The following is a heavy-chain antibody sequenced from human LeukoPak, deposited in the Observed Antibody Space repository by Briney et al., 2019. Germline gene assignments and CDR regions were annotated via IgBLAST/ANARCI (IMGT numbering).Heavy chain of an antibody. V-gene: IGHV4-61*08. J-gene: IGHJ4*02. D-gene: IGHD2-21*01. CDR1: GGSISSGGYY. CDR2: IYFSGST. Sequence: PSQTLSLTCTVSGGSISSGGYYWTWIRQPPGKGLEWIGYIYFSGSTNYNPSLKSRVTISVDTSKNQFSLNLTSVTAADTAVYYCARGGKGFPLGLRFDYWGQGSLVTVSS. CDR3: ARGGKGFPLGLRFDY.